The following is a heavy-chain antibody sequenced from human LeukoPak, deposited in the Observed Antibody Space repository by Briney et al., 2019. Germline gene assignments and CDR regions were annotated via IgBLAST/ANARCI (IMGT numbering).Heavy chain of an antibody. J-gene: IGHJ5*02. Sequence: ASVKVSCKASGYTFTSYGISWVRQAPGPGLGWLGWISAYNGNTNYAQKLQGRVTMTTDTSTSTAYMELRSLRSDDTAVYYCARGPDPLDFCSGYSATLGYNWFDPWGQGTLVTVSS. V-gene: IGHV1-18*01. CDR3: ARGPDPLDFCSGYSATLGYNWFDP. CDR1: GYTFTSYG. D-gene: IGHD3-3*01. CDR2: ISAYNGNT.